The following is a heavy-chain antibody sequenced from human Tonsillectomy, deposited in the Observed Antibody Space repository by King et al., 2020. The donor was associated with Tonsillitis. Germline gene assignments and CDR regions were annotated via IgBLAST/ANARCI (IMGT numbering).Heavy chain of an antibody. CDR1: GGSISSYY. D-gene: IGHD6-19*01. V-gene: IGHV4-4*07. CDR2: IYTSGST. Sequence: QLQESGPGLVKPSETLSLTCTVSGGSISSYYWSWIRQPAGKGLEWIGRIYTSGSTNYNPSLKSRVTMSVDTSKNQFSLKLSSVTAADTAVYSWARDLRSSSGWYYYGMDVWGQGTTVTVSS. CDR3: ARDLRSSSGWYYYGMDV. J-gene: IGHJ6*02.